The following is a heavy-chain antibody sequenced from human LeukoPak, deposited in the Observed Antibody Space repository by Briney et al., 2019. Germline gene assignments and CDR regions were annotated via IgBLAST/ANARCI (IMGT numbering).Heavy chain of an antibody. Sequence: GVLRLSCAASGFTFSSYAMHWVRQAPGKGLEWVAVISYDGSNKYYADSVKGRFTISGDNSKNTLYLQMNSLRAEDTAVYYCARSSSSSLYYYYGMDVWGQGTTVTVSS. J-gene: IGHJ6*02. D-gene: IGHD6-6*01. V-gene: IGHV3-30-3*01. CDR1: GFTFSSYA. CDR2: ISYDGSNK. CDR3: ARSSSSSLYYYYGMDV.